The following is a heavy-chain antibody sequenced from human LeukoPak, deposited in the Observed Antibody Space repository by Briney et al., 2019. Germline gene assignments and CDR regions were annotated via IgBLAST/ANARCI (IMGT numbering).Heavy chain of an antibody. Sequence: GGSLRLSCAASGFTFSSYSMNWVRQAPGKGLEWVSYISSSSSTINYADSVKGRFTISRDNAKNSLYLQMNSLRAEDTAVYYCARDSNDILTAEVRQGDYWGQGTLVTVSS. D-gene: IGHD3-9*01. CDR3: ARDSNDILTAEVRQGDY. V-gene: IGHV3-48*01. CDR2: ISSSSSTI. J-gene: IGHJ4*02. CDR1: GFTFSSYS.